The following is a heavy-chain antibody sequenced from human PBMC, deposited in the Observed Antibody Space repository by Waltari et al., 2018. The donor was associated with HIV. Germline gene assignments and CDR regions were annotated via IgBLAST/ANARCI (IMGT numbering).Heavy chain of an antibody. CDR2: VEHRGST. V-gene: IGHV4-34*01. D-gene: IGHD2-21*02. J-gene: IGHJ3*01. CDR1: GTSFTGYY. CDR3: ANLISMTATDVFDV. Sequence: QVRLEQWGAGLLKPSETLSLTCAVYGTSFTGYYWTWIRQSPGGGLQWIGEVEHRGSTHYNPSLKSRVSMSVDTFKHQFSLKLASVTAADTAVYYCANLISMTATDVFDVWGQGTLVSVSS.